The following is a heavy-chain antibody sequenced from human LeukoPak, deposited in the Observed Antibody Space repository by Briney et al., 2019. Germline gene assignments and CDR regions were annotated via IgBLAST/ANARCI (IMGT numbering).Heavy chain of an antibody. J-gene: IGHJ3*02. Sequence: ASVKVSCKASGYTFTSYGISWVQQAPGQGLEWMGWISAYNGNTNYAQKLQGRVTMTTDASTSTAYTELRSLRSDDTAVYYCARGYDQLLLVAFDIWGQGTMVTVSS. CDR3: ARGYDQLLLVAFDI. CDR2: ISAYNGNT. D-gene: IGHD2-2*01. CDR1: GYTFTSYG. V-gene: IGHV1-18*04.